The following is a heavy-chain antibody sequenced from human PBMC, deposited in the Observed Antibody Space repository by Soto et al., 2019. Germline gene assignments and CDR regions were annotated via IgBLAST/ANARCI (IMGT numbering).Heavy chain of an antibody. V-gene: IGHV4-59*08. CDR2: FYVGGST. J-gene: IGHJ5*02. CDR3: ARLGSAGGVRGVIYWFDP. D-gene: IGHD3-10*01. Sequence: QVQLQESGPGLVKPSETLSLTCTVSGDSVNNYYWIWIRQPPGKGLEYMGHFYVGGSTNYNPSLKSRLTISLDTSKNQLSLKLNSVTAADTAIYYCARLGSAGGVRGVIYWFDPWGQGILVSVSS. CDR1: GDSVNNYY.